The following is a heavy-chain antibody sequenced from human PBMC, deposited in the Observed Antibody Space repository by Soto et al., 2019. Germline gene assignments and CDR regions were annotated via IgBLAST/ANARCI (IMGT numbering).Heavy chain of an antibody. Sequence: GSLRLSCAASGFTFSSYAMSWVRQAPGKGLEWVSAISGSGGSTYYADSVKGRFTISRDNSKNTLYLQMNSLRAEDTAVYYCAKTRKAQDIVVVPAAPLYYYYYYGMDVWGQGTTVTVSS. J-gene: IGHJ6*02. V-gene: IGHV3-23*01. CDR2: ISGSGGST. D-gene: IGHD2-2*01. CDR3: AKTRKAQDIVVVPAAPLYYYYYYGMDV. CDR1: GFTFSSYA.